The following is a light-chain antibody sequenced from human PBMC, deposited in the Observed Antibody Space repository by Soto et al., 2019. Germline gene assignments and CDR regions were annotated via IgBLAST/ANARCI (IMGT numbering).Light chain of an antibody. CDR1: SSDVGGYNY. Sequence: QSALTQSPSASGSPGQSVTLSCTGTSSDVGGYNYVSWYQQHPGKAPKLMIYEVTKRPSGVPDRFSGSKSGNTASLTVSGLQAEDEADYYCSSYVAGNTYVFGTGTKVTVL. CDR2: EVT. CDR3: SSYVAGNTYV. J-gene: IGLJ1*01. V-gene: IGLV2-8*01.